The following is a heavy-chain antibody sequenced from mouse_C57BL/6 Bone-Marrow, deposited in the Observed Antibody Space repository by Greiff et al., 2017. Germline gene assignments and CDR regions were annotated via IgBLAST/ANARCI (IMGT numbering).Heavy chain of an antibody. D-gene: IGHD4-1*01. CDR2: IWRGGST. V-gene: IGHV2-5*01. CDR3: AKNRGTGTRYFDV. CDR1: GFSLTSYG. Sequence: QVQLQQSGPGLVQPSQSLSITCTVSGFSLTSYGVHWVRQSPGKGLEWLGVIWRGGSTDYNAAFMSRLSITKDNSKSQVFFKMNSLQADDTAIYYCAKNRGTGTRYFDVWGTGTTVTVSS. J-gene: IGHJ1*03.